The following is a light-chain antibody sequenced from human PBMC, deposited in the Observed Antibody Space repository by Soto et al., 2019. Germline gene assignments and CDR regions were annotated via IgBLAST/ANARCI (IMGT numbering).Light chain of an antibody. J-gene: IGKJ1*01. CDR3: QKYTGTPRT. Sequence: DIQVTQSPSSLSASVGDRVTITCRASQDISGHLAWYQQKPGKVPKLLIYEASTLQSGVPSRFSASGSGTDFTLPISSLQPEDVATYYCQKYTGTPRTFGKGTKGELK. V-gene: IGKV1-27*01. CDR2: EAS. CDR1: QDISGH.